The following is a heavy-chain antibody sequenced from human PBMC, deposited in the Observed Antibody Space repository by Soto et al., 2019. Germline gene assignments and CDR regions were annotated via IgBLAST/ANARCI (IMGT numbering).Heavy chain of an antibody. CDR1: GFTFSSYS. CDR3: ARAMSITGIYYFDY. Sequence: EVQLVESGGGLVQPGGSLSLSCAASGFTFSSYSMNWVRQAPGKGLEWVSYISSSSSTIYYADSVKGRFTISRDNAKNSLYLQMNSLRDEDTAVYYCARAMSITGIYYFDYWGQGTLVTVSS. J-gene: IGHJ4*02. CDR2: ISSSSSTI. D-gene: IGHD1-20*01. V-gene: IGHV3-48*02.